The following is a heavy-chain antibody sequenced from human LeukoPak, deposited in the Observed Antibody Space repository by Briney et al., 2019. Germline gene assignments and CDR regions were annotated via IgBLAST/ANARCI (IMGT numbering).Heavy chain of an antibody. Sequence: PSETLSLTCTVSGGSISSGGYYWSWIRQPPGKGLEWIGSIYYSASTYYNPSLKSRVTISVDTSKTQFSLKLSSVTAADTAVYYCARQKLKSGSYYGDAFDIWGQGTMVTVSS. CDR1: GGSISSGGYY. CDR3: ARQKLKSGSYYGDAFDI. D-gene: IGHD1-26*01. CDR2: IYYSAST. J-gene: IGHJ3*02. V-gene: IGHV4-39*01.